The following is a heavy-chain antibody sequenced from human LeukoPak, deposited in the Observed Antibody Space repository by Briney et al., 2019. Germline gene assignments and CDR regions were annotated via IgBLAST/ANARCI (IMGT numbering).Heavy chain of an antibody. Sequence: ASAKVSCKASGYTFTGYYMHWVRQAPGQGLEWMGWINPNSGGTNYAQKFQGRVTMTRDTSISTAYMELSRLRSDDTAVYYCARICPIPGFWSGLIDYWGQGTLVTVSS. CDR3: ARICPIPGFWSGLIDY. CDR2: INPNSGGT. D-gene: IGHD3-3*01. V-gene: IGHV1-2*02. J-gene: IGHJ4*02. CDR1: GYTFTGYY.